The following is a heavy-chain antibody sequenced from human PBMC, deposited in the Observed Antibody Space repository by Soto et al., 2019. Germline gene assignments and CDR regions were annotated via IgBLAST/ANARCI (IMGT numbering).Heavy chain of an antibody. V-gene: IGHV2-5*01. CDR1: GFSLTTGGVG. J-gene: IGHJ6*02. CDR2: IYWNDDR. Sequence: SGPTLVTPTQPLTLTCPFSGFSLTTGGVGVGWIRQPPGRSLEWLAVIYWNDDRRRSPSLENRLTITKDTSKNQVVLTMTNMDPVDTATYYCIYRRASWDYHGLDVWGQGTPVTVSS. D-gene: IGHD2-21*01. CDR3: IYRRASWDYHGLDV.